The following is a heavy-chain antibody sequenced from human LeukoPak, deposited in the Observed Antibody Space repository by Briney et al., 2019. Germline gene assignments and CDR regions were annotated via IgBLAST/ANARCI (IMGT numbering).Heavy chain of an antibody. V-gene: IGHV3-7*01. CDR2: INEGANAK. CDR3: AIVGYNDYDLDY. CDR1: SFTFSRYW. J-gene: IGHJ4*02. Sequence: TGGSLRLSCAASSFTFSRYWMGWVRQAPGKGLEWVANINEGANAKYYVDSVKGRFTISRDNAKNSLYLQMNSLRVEDTAVYYCAIVGYNDYDLDYWGQGALVTVSS. D-gene: IGHD5-12*01.